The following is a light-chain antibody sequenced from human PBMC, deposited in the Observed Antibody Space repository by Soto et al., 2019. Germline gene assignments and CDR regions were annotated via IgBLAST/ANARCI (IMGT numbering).Light chain of an antibody. Sequence: EIVLTQSPGTLSLSPGERATLSCRASQSVSSTYLVWYQQKPGQAPRLLIYAASTRATGIPDRFSGSGSGTDFTLTISRLEPEDFAVYYCQQYGSSPRYTFGQGTKLEIK. CDR3: QQYGSSPRYT. CDR2: AAS. CDR1: QSVSSTY. J-gene: IGKJ2*01. V-gene: IGKV3-20*01.